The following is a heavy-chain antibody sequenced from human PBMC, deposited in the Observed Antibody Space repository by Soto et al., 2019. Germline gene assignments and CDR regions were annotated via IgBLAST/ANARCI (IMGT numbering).Heavy chain of an antibody. Sequence: ASVKVSCKASGYTFTSYAMHWVRQAPGQRLEWMGWINAGNGNTKYSQKFQGRVTITRDTSASTAYMELSSLRSEDTAVYYCASVYYYDSSGFGDYFDYWGQGTLVTVSS. CDR2: INAGNGNT. V-gene: IGHV1-3*01. J-gene: IGHJ4*02. CDR3: ASVYYYDSSGFGDYFDY. D-gene: IGHD3-22*01. CDR1: GYTFTSYA.